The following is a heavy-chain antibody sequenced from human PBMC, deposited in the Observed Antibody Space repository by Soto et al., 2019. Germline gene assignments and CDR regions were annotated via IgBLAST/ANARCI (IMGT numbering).Heavy chain of an antibody. CDR1: GFTFSGYN. CDR2: ISSSSGTI. J-gene: IGHJ1*01. V-gene: IGHV3-48*04. Sequence: GESLKISCAASGFTFSGYNMNWVRQAPGKGLEWVSYISSSSGTIYYADSVKGRFTISRDNAKNSLYLQMNSLRAEDTAVYYCARDRKYYDSSGYKYFQHWGQGTLVTVSS. CDR3: ARDRKYYDSSGYKYFQH. D-gene: IGHD3-22*01.